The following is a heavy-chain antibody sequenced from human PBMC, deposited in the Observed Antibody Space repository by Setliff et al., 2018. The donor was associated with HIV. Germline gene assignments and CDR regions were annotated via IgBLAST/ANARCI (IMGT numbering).Heavy chain of an antibody. CDR3: ARMRGGDNIREGAFDI. Sequence: GASVKVSCKASGYSFSSYGIGWVRLAPGQGLEWMGWMSTDNGNTNYAQKVQGRVTMTTDTGKRTAYMELRRLRSDDTAMYYCARMRGGDNIREGAFDIWGQGTMVTVSS. D-gene: IGHD2-21*01. J-gene: IGHJ3*02. CDR1: GYSFSSYG. CDR2: MSTDNGNT. V-gene: IGHV1-18*01.